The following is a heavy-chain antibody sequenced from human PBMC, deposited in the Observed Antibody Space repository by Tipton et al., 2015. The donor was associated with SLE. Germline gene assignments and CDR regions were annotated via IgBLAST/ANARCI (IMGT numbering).Heavy chain of an antibody. D-gene: IGHD1-14*01. Sequence: LRLSCTVSGGSISSGDYYWSWIRQPPGKGLEWIGYIYYSGSTYYNPSLKSRVTISVDTSKNQFSLKLSSVTAADTAVYYCARDLPDTRAPPDAFDIWGQGTMVTVSS. CDR1: GGSISSGDYY. CDR2: IYYSGST. CDR3: ARDLPDTRAPPDAFDI. V-gene: IGHV4-30-4*01. J-gene: IGHJ3*02.